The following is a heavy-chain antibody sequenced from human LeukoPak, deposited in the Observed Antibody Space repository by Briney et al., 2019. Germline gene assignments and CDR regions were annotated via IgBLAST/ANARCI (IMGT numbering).Heavy chain of an antibody. CDR1: GFTFSNYW. CDR3: VRESRSGTSY. J-gene: IGHJ4*02. Sequence: PGGSLRLSCAASGFTFSNYWMSWVRQAPGKGLEWVANIRQDGSEKQYVDSVKGRFTISRDNAKNSLYLQMNSLRAEDMVVFFCVRESRSGTSYWGQGTLVTVSS. CDR2: IRQDGSEK. V-gene: IGHV3-7*01. D-gene: IGHD3-10*01.